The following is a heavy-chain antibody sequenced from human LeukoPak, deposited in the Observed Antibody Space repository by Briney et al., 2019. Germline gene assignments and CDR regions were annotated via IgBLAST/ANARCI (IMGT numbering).Heavy chain of an antibody. Sequence: GGSLRLSCAASGFTFDDYAMHWVRQAPGKGLEWVSGISWNSGSIGYADSVKGRFTISRDNAKNSLYLQMNSLRAEDTALYYCASQSPEYYYDSSGYAFDYWGQGTLVTVSS. J-gene: IGHJ4*02. CDR2: ISWNSGSI. V-gene: IGHV3-9*01. CDR1: GFTFDDYA. D-gene: IGHD3-22*01. CDR3: ASQSPEYYYDSSGYAFDY.